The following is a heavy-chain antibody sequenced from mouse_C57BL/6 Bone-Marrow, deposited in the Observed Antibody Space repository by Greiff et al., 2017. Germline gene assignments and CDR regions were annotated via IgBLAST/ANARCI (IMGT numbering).Heavy chain of an antibody. D-gene: IGHD1-1*01. J-gene: IGHJ1*03. CDR3: ARHRYSSSSWYFDV. Sequence: EVMLVESGGDLVKPGGSLKLSCAASGFTFSSYGMSWVRQTPDKRLEWVATISSGGSYTYYPDSVKGRFTISRDNGKNTLYLQMSSLKSEDTAMYYCARHRYSSSSWYFDVWGTGTTVTVSS. CDR1: GFTFSSYG. CDR2: ISSGGSYT. V-gene: IGHV5-6*02.